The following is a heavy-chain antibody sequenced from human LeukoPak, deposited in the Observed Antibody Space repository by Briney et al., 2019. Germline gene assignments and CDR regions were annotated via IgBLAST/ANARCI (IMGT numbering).Heavy chain of an antibody. V-gene: IGHV3-23*01. Sequence: PGGSPRLSCAASGFTFSSYAMSWVRQAPGKGLDWVSTISGSGGSTYYADSVKGRFTISRDNSKNTLYLQMNSLGAEDTAVYYCATNAGPGPDDAFDIWGQGTMVTVSS. J-gene: IGHJ3*02. CDR2: ISGSGGST. CDR1: GFTFSSYA. CDR3: ATNAGPGPDDAFDI.